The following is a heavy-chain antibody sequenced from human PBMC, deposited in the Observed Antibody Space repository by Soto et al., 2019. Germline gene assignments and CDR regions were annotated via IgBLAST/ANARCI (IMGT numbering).Heavy chain of an antibody. Sequence: QITLNESGPTQVKPRQTLTLTCTFSGFSLTTSGVGVGWIRQSPGKAPEWLALIDWDDDKRYSTSLKSRLTNTKDTSKNQVVLTMADLAAADTATYYCAHRVLRTVFGLVTTTAIYFDFWGQGTPVAVSS. CDR1: GFSLTTSGVG. J-gene: IGHJ4*02. CDR2: IDWDDDK. V-gene: IGHV2-5*02. D-gene: IGHD3-3*01. CDR3: AHRVLRTVFGLVTTTAIYFDF.